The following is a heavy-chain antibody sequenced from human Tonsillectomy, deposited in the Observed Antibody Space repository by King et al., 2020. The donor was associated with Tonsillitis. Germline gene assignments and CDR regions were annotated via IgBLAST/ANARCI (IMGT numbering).Heavy chain of an antibody. Sequence: VQLVESGGGLVKPGGSLRLSCAASGFTFSNAWMSWVRQAPGKGLEWVGRIKSKTDGGTTDYAAPVKGRFTISRDDSKNTLYLQMNSLKTEDTAVYYCTTELGYCSGGSCYPNDYWGQGTLVTVSS. CDR2: IKSKTDGGTT. CDR1: GFTFSNAW. V-gene: IGHV3-15*01. CDR3: TTELGYCSGGSCYPNDY. D-gene: IGHD2-15*01. J-gene: IGHJ4*02.